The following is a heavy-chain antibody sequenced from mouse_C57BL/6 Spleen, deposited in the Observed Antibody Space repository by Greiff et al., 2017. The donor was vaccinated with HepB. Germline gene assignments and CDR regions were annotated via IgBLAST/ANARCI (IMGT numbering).Heavy chain of an antibody. V-gene: IGHV1-18*01. CDR1: GYTFTDYN. Sequence: VQLQQSGPELVKPGASVKIPCKASGYTFTDYNMDWVKQSHGKSLEWIGDINPNNGGTIYNQKFKGKATLTVDKSSSTAYMELRSLTSEDTAVYYCAIGRDDGYPWFAYWGQGTLVTISA. CDR3: AIGRDDGYPWFAY. CDR2: INPNNGGT. D-gene: IGHD2-3*01. J-gene: IGHJ3*01.